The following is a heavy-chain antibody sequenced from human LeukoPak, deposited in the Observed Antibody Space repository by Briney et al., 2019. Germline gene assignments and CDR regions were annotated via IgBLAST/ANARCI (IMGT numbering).Heavy chain of an antibody. CDR3: AYMKGSSWYYFDY. V-gene: IGHV4-4*07. CDR1: GGSISSYY. D-gene: IGHD6-13*01. CDR2: IYTSGST. Sequence: SETLSLTCTVSGGSISSYYWSWIRQPAGKGLEWIGRIYTSGSTDYNPSLKSRVTISVDKSKNQFSLKPSSVTAADTAVYYCAYMKGSSWYYFDYWGQGTLVTVSS. J-gene: IGHJ4*02.